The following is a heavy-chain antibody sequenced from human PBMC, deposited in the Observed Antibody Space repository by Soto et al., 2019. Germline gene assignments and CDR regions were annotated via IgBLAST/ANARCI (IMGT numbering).Heavy chain of an antibody. J-gene: IGHJ4*02. CDR1: GDSISTDY. CDR3: ARGGVDYYDSSGYYFSPYYFDY. D-gene: IGHD3-22*01. V-gene: IGHV4-59*08. Sequence: SETLSLTCTVSGDSISTDYWSWIRQSPGKGLEWIGFIYYGGSTNYNPSLKSRVTISVDTPKNQFSLKLSSVTAADTAVYYCARGGVDYYDSSGYYFSPYYFDYWGQGTLVTVSS. CDR2: IYYGGST.